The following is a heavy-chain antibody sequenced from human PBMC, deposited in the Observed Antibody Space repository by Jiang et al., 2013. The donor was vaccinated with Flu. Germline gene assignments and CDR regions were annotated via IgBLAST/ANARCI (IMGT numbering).Heavy chain of an antibody. CDR3: ARDMALLQRFYFDN. CDR2: ISQDGANT. D-gene: IGHD5-24*01. CDR1: KFTFNTYP. J-gene: IGHJ4*02. V-gene: IGHV3-30*03. Sequence: QLVESGGGVVQPGRSLRLSCAASKFTFNTYPMHWVRQAPGKGLEWLAFISQDGANTDYAPSVTGRFTISRDHSRNTLYLQMNSLRLEDTALYYCARDMALLQRFYFDNWGQGTLVTVSS.